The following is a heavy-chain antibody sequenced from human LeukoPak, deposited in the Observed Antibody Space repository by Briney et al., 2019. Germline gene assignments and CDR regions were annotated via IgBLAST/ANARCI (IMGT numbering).Heavy chain of an antibody. D-gene: IGHD3-10*01. CDR3: ARGADNWFDP. Sequence: SETLSLTCTVSGGSISSYYWSWIRQPPGKGLEWLGYIYHSGSTNYSPSLKSRITISLDTSKNQFSLKLSSVAAADTAVYYCARGADNWFDPWGQGTLVTVSS. J-gene: IGHJ5*02. V-gene: IGHV4-59*01. CDR1: GGSISSYY. CDR2: IYHSGST.